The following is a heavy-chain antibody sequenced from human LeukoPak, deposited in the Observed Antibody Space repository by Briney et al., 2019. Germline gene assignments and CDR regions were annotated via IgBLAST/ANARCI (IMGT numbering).Heavy chain of an antibody. J-gene: IGHJ4*02. D-gene: IGHD4-11*01. Sequence: PGGSLRLSCVASGFTLSSHTMNWVRQAPGKGLEWVSSISSSNRFIYYADSVKGRSTISRDNAKNSLYLQMNSLRAEDTAIYYCARDSSYTVTTYEGFDYWGQGSLVTVSS. CDR2: ISSSNRFI. CDR1: GFTLSSHT. CDR3: ARDSSYTVTTYEGFDY. V-gene: IGHV3-21*01.